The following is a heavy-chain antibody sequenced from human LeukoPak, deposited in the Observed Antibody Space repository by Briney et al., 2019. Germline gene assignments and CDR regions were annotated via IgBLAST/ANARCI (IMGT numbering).Heavy chain of an antibody. CDR3: ARVDYGDYLFDY. J-gene: IGHJ4*02. V-gene: IGHV1-2*02. CDR1: GYTFTGYY. D-gene: IGHD4-17*01. CDR2: INPNSGGT. Sequence: ASVKVSCKASGYTFTGYYMHWVRQAPGQGLEGMGWINPNSGGTNYAQKFQGRVTMTRDTSISTAYMELSRLRSDDTAVYYCARVDYGDYLFDYWGQGTLVTVSS.